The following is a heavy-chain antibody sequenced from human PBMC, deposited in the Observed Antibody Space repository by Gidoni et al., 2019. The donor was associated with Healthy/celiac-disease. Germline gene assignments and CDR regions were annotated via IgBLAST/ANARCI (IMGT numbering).Heavy chain of an antibody. V-gene: IGHV1-8*01. J-gene: IGHJ3*02. CDR2: MNPNSGNT. CDR1: GYTFTSYY. Sequence: QVQLVQSGAEVKKPGASVKVSCKASGYTFTSYYINWVRQATGQGLEWMGWMNPNSGNTGYAQKFQGRVTMTRNTSISTAYMELSSLRSEDTAVYYCASAVRTIFGVLHSGAFDIWGQGTMVTVSS. CDR3: ASAVRTIFGVLHSGAFDI. D-gene: IGHD3-3*01.